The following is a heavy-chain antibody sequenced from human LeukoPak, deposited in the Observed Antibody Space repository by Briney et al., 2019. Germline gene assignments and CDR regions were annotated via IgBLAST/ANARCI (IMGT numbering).Heavy chain of an antibody. Sequence: SETLSLTCTVSGGSVTRGTSYWSWSRQPPGKGLEWIGYGFYCGSTNYHPSLKSRVTTSLDTSKNQFSLTLTSVTAADTAVYFCAGRRSYYDGSGPFDYWGQGVLVTVSS. CDR3: AGRRSYYDGSGPFDY. CDR1: GGSVTRGTSY. V-gene: IGHV4-61*01. D-gene: IGHD3-10*01. J-gene: IGHJ4*02. CDR2: GFYCGST.